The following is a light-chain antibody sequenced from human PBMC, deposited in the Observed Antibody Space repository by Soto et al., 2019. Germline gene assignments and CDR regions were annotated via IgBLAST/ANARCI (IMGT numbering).Light chain of an antibody. CDR3: AAWDDSLNGPHV. Sequence: QSVLTQPPSASGTPGQRVIISCSGSSSHIGSNTVNWYQQLPGTAPKLLIYSNNQPPSGVPDRFSGSKSGTSASLAISGLQSEDEADYYCAAWDDSLNGPHVFGTGTKLTVL. V-gene: IGLV1-44*01. CDR2: SNN. CDR1: SSHIGSNT. J-gene: IGLJ1*01.